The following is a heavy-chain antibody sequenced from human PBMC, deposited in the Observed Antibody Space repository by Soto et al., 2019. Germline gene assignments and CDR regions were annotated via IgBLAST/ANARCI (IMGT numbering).Heavy chain of an antibody. CDR3: ARDRHYYDSSGYSTGDAFDI. CDR1: GGTFSSYA. D-gene: IGHD3-22*01. V-gene: IGHV1-69*13. CDR2: IIPIFGTA. J-gene: IGHJ3*02. Sequence: SVKVSCQASGGTFSSYAISWVRQAPGQGLEWMGGIIPIFGTANYAQKFQGRVTITADESTSTAYMELSSLRSEDTAVYYCARDRHYYDSSGYSTGDAFDIWGQGTMVTVSS.